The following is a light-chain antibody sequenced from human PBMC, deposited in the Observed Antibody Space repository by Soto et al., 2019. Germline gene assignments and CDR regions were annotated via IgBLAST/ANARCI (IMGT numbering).Light chain of an antibody. CDR3: QQYNNWSPWT. Sequence: EIVMTQSPGTLSVSPGERATLSCRASQSVSSNLAWYQQKPGQAPRLLIDGASTRAIGIPARFSGSGSGTEFTLTISSLQSEDFSVYYCQQYNNWSPWTFGQGTKVEIK. CDR1: QSVSSN. CDR2: GAS. V-gene: IGKV3-15*01. J-gene: IGKJ1*01.